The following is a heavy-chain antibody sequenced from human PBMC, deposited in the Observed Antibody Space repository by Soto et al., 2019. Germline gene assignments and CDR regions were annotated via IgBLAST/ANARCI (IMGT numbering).Heavy chain of an antibody. CDR2: INHSGST. J-gene: IGHJ6*02. D-gene: IGHD6-13*01. CDR3: ARGRYSSSWRNGLYYYYGMDV. V-gene: IGHV4-34*01. CDR1: GGSFSGYY. Sequence: PSETLSLTCAVYGGSFSGYYWSWIRQPPGKGLEWFGEINHSGSTNYNPSLKSRVTISVDTSKNQFSLKLSSVTAADTAVYYCARGRYSSSWRNGLYYYYGMDVWGQGTTVT.